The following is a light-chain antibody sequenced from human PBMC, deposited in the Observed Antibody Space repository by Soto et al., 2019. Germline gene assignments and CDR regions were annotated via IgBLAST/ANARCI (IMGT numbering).Light chain of an antibody. V-gene: IGKV3-11*01. CDR2: GAS. Sequence: EIVLTQSPATLSLSPGERATLSCRASQSVSSYLAWYQQKPGQAPRLLMYGASTRATGIPARFSGGGSGTDFTLTISSLEPEDFAVYYCQQCGDWPWTFGQGTKVDIK. CDR1: QSVSSY. J-gene: IGKJ1*01. CDR3: QQCGDWPWT.